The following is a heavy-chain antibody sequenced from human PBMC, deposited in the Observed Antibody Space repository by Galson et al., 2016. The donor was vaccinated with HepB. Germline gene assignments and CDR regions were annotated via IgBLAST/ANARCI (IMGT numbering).Heavy chain of an antibody. D-gene: IGHD5-24*01. J-gene: IGHJ6*03. CDR1: GYTLTKLS. CDR2: FDPENNET. Sequence: SVKVSCKVSGYTLTKLSMHWVRQAPGKGLEWLGGFDPENNETIYAQKFQGRVTMTGDTSITTAYMELSSLKSDDTAVYYCARDYGPDGHNLYYYYYMDVWGKGTTVTVSS. CDR3: ARDYGPDGHNLYYYYYMDV. V-gene: IGHV1-24*01.